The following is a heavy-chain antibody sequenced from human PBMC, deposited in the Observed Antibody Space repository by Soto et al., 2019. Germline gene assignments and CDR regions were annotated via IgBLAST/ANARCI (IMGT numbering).Heavy chain of an antibody. CDR1: GGSFSGYY. CDR3: ARGGLTTVTAYYYYYGMDV. J-gene: IGHJ6*02. V-gene: IGHV4-34*01. CDR2: INHSGST. D-gene: IGHD4-17*01. Sequence: SETLSLTCAVYGGSFSGYYWSWIRQPPGKGLEWIGEINHSGSTNYNPSLKSRVTISVDTSKNQSSLKLSSVTAADTAVYYCARGGLTTVTAYYYYYGMDVWGQGTTVTVSS.